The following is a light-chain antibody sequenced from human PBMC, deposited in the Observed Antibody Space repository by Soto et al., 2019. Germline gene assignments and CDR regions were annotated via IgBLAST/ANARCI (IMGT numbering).Light chain of an antibody. CDR1: RSIRND. J-gene: IGKJ4*01. Sequence: IQMTQSPSSLSASVGDRVTLTCRSSRSIRNDLAWYQQKPGKAPELLIYAASTLQSGVPSRFSGSGSGTDFTLTISCLQSEDFATYYCQQYYSFPLTFGGGTKVEIK. CDR3: QQYYSFPLT. CDR2: AAS. V-gene: IGKV1D-8*01.